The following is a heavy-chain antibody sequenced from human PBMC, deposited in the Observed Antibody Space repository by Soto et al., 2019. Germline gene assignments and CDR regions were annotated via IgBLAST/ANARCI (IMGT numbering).Heavy chain of an antibody. D-gene: IGHD3-3*01. V-gene: IGHV5-51*01. CDR1: GYRFTSYW. CDR2: IFPGDSET. J-gene: IGHJ6*02. Sequence: PGESLKIPCKGSGYRFTSYWIGWVRQRPGNGLEWMGIIFPGDSETRYSPSFRGQVTISADKSISTAYLQWSSLKASDTAMYYCARQDDSGVDVWGQGTTVTVSS. CDR3: ARQDDSGVDV.